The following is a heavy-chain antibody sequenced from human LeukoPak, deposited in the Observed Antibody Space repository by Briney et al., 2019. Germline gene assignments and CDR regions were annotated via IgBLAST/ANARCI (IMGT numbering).Heavy chain of an antibody. D-gene: IGHD3-10*01. J-gene: IGHJ4*02. CDR2: ISAYSGNT. CDR3: ARTEITMVRGVNLNDY. Sequence: GASVKVSCKASGYTFTSYGISWVRQAPGQGLEWMGWISAYSGNTNYVQKLQGRVTMTTDTSTSTAYMELRSLRSDDTAVYYCARTEITMVRGVNLNDYWGQGTLVTVSS. V-gene: IGHV1-18*01. CDR1: GYTFTSYG.